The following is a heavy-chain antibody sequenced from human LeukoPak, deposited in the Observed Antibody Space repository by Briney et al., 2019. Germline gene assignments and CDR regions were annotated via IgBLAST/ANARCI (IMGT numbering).Heavy chain of an antibody. CDR1: GGTFSSYA. CDR2: IIPIFGTA. J-gene: IGHJ4*02. D-gene: IGHD4-17*01. CDR3: ARSYGDYSHFDY. Sequence: SVKVSCKASGGTFSSYAISWVRQAPGQGLEWMGGIIPIFGTANYAQKFQGRVTITADESTSTAYMELSSLRSEDTAMYYCARSYGDYSHFDYWGQGTLVTVSS. V-gene: IGHV1-69*01.